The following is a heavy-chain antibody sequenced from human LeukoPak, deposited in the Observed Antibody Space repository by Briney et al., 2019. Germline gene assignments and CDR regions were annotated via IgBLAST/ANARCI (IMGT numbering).Heavy chain of an antibody. CDR3: ASSPDYGGNFCDY. Sequence: GGSLQISWKGSGYIFTSYWIGWVGRLPGKGLEGRGFIYTGDSDTRYSPSCQGQVTISADKSISTAYLQWSSLKASDTAMYYCASSPDYGGNFCDYWGQGTLVTVSS. CDR2: IYTGDSDT. CDR1: GYIFTSYW. V-gene: IGHV5-51*01. D-gene: IGHD4-17*01. J-gene: IGHJ4*02.